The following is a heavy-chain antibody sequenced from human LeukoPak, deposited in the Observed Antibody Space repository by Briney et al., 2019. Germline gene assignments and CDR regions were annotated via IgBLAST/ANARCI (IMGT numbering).Heavy chain of an antibody. D-gene: IGHD1-26*01. CDR2: VGTSGST. CDR1: GFTFSGYA. CDR3: ARDRSGSYPETYGMDV. J-gene: IGHJ6*02. V-gene: IGHV3-23*01. Sequence: PGGSLRLSCTASGFTFSGYAMNWVRQAPGKGLEWVSAVGTSGSTYYADSVKGRFTISRDNSKNTLYLQMNSLRAEDTAVYYCARDRSGSYPETYGMDVWGQGTTVTVSS.